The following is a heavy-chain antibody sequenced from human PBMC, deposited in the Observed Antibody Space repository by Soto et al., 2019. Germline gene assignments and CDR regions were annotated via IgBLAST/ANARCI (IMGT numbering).Heavy chain of an antibody. Sequence: ASVKVSCKASGYTFTSYDINWVRQATGQGLEWMGWMNPNSGNTGYAQKFQGRVTMTRNTSISTAYMELSSLRFEDTAVYYCARGDHKNWNDFDYWGQGTLVTVSS. CDR1: GYTFTSYD. D-gene: IGHD1-1*01. CDR3: ARGDHKNWNDFDY. CDR2: MNPNSGNT. V-gene: IGHV1-8*01. J-gene: IGHJ4*02.